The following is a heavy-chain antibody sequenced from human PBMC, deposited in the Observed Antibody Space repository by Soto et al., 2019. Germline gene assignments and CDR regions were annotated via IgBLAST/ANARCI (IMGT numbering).Heavy chain of an antibody. D-gene: IGHD2-15*01. CDR1: GFTFSSYG. Sequence: QVQLVESGGGVVQPGRSLRLSCAASGFTFSSYGMHWVRQAPGKGLEWVAVISYDGSNKYYADSVKGRFTISRDNSKNTLYLQMYSLRAEDTAVYYCAKDRERWYSSDTDYWGQGTLVTVSS. CDR3: AKDRERWYSSDTDY. CDR2: ISYDGSNK. J-gene: IGHJ4*02. V-gene: IGHV3-30*18.